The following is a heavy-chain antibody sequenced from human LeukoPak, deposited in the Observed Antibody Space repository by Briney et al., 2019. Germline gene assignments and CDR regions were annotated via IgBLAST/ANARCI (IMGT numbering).Heavy chain of an antibody. J-gene: IGHJ6*03. V-gene: IGHV4-4*07. CDR2: IYTSGST. CDR3: ARSIVGATSYYMDV. Sequence: SETLSLTCTVSGGSISSYYWSWTRQPAGKGLEWIGRIYTSGSTNYNPSLKSRVTISVDTSKNQFSLKLSSVTAADTAVYYCARSIVGATSYYMDVWGKGTTVTISS. CDR1: GGSISSYY. D-gene: IGHD1-26*01.